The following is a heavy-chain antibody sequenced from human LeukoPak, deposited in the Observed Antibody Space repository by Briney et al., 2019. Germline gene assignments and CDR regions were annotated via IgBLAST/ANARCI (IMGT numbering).Heavy chain of an antibody. CDR2: INHSGIT. J-gene: IGHJ5*02. Sequence: PGGSLRLSCAASGFAFTNAWMSWVRQTPGKGLEWIGEINHSGITDYNPSLRSRVTISVDTSKNQFSLRLSSVTAADTAIYYCARAVIVVAAATQRNWFDPWGQGTLVTVSS. CDR3: ARAVIVVAAATQRNWFDP. V-gene: IGHV4-34*01. CDR1: GFAFTNAW. D-gene: IGHD2-15*01.